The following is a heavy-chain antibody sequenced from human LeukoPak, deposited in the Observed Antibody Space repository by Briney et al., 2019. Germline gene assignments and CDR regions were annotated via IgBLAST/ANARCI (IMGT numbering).Heavy chain of an antibody. CDR1: GFTFSSYA. V-gene: IGHV3-23*01. J-gene: IGHJ5*02. CDR2: ISGSGGST. CDR3: AKGESIRATIIFDWFDP. Sequence: PGGSLRLSCAASGFTFSSYAMSWVRQAPGKGLEWVSAISGSGGSTYYADSVKGPFTISRDNSKNTLYLQMNSLRAEDTAVYYCAKGESIRATIIFDWFDPWGQGTLVTVSS. D-gene: IGHD5-24*01.